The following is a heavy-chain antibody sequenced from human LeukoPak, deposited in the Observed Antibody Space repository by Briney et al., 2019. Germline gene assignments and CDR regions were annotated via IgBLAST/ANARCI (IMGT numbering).Heavy chain of an antibody. CDR2: ISSRSSTI. V-gene: IGHV3-48*04. CDR1: GLTFSSYS. D-gene: IGHD2-2*01. J-gene: IGHJ6*03. Sequence: GGSLRLSCAASGLTFSSYSMNWVRQAPGRGQEWVSYISSRSSTIYYADSVKGRFTVSRDNAKNSLYLQMNSLRAEDTAVYYCARLYCSSTSCWFYYYYYMDVWGKGTTVTVSS. CDR3: ARLYCSSTSCWFYYYYYMDV.